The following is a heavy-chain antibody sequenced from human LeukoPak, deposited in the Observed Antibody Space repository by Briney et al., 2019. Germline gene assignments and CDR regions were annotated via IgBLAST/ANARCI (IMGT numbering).Heavy chain of an antibody. Sequence: SETLSLTCTVSGGSISTYYWSWVRQSPGKGLEWIGCVQYSGNTKYNPLFKSRVTISVDTSKNQFSLRLSPVTTADTAMYFCARGINVGATSYWGQGTLVTVSA. CDR1: GGSISTYY. J-gene: IGHJ4*02. D-gene: IGHD1-26*01. V-gene: IGHV4-59*01. CDR3: ARGINVGATSY. CDR2: VQYSGNT.